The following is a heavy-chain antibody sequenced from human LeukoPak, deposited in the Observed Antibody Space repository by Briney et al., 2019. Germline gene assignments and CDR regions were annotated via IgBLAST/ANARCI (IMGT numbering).Heavy chain of an antibody. CDR2: ISSSSSYI. D-gene: IGHD3-16*01. CDR1: GFTFSSYS. CDR3: ARVSSLLITFGGNDI. Sequence: PGGSLRLSCAASGFTFSSYSMNWVRQAPGKGLEWVSSISSSSSYIYYADSVKGRFTISRDNAKNSLYLQMNSLRAEDTAVYYCARVSSLLITFGGNDIWGQGTMVTVSS. J-gene: IGHJ3*02. V-gene: IGHV3-21*04.